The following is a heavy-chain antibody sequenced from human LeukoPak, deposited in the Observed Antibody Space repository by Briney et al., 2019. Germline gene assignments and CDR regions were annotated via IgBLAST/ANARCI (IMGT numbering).Heavy chain of an antibody. Sequence: SETLSLTCTVSGYSISSGYYWGWIRQPPGKGLEWIGSIYHSGSTYYNPSLKSRVTISVDTSKNQFSLKLSSVTAADTAVYYCASDSVRYFDWLDFDPWGQGTLVTVSS. CDR1: GYSISSGYY. CDR3: ASDSVRYFDWLDFDP. V-gene: IGHV4-38-2*02. D-gene: IGHD3-9*01. CDR2: IYHSGST. J-gene: IGHJ5*02.